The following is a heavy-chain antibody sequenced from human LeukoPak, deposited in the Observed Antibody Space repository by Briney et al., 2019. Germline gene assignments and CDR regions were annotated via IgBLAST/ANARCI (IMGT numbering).Heavy chain of an antibody. J-gene: IGHJ4*02. CDR2: INPNSGGT. Sequence: ASVKVSCKASGYTFTGYYMHWVRQAPGQGLEWMGRINPNSGGTNYGQKFQGRVTMTRDTSISTAYMELSRLRSDDTAVYYCARRLSGSYLDYWGQGTLVTVSS. D-gene: IGHD1-26*01. CDR3: ARRLSGSYLDY. V-gene: IGHV1-2*06. CDR1: GYTFTGYY.